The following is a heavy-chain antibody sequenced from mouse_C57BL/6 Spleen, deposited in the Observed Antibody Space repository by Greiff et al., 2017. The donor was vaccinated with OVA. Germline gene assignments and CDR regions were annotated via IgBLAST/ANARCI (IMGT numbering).Heavy chain of an antibody. J-gene: IGHJ4*01. CDR3: ARARNDYDRDLYAMDY. CDR2: INPSSGYT. D-gene: IGHD2-4*01. V-gene: IGHV1-7*01. CDR1: GYTFTSYW. Sequence: QVQLKQSGAELAKPGASVKLSCKASGYTFTSYWMHWVKQRPGQGLEWIGYINPSSGYTKYNQKFKDKATLTADKSSSTAYMQLSSLTYEDSAVYYCARARNDYDRDLYAMDYWGQGTSVTVSS.